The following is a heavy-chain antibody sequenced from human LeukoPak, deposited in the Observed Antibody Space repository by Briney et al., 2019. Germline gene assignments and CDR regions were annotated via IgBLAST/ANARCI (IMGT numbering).Heavy chain of an antibody. CDR1: GFTFSSYA. D-gene: IGHD2-15*01. CDR2: ISTDGYTT. V-gene: IGHV3-74*01. J-gene: IGHJ4*02. Sequence: GGSLRLSCAASGFTFSSYAMHWVRQAPRKGLVWVSRISTDGYTTDYADFVQGRFTASRDNTKNTWSLEMNSLRAEDTAVYYCVVGGSPGYWGQGTLVTVSS. CDR3: VVGGSPGY.